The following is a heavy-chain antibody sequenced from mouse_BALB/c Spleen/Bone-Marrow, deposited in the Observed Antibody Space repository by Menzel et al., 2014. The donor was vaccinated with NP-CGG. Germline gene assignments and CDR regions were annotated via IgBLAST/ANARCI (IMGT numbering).Heavy chain of an antibody. CDR2: IRNKSNGYTT. V-gene: IGHV7-3*02. D-gene: IGHD1-1*01. CDR3: ARDYYGNIYAMDY. CDR1: GFTFTDYY. J-gene: IGHJ4*01. Sequence: DVKLQESGGGLVQPGGSLRLSCAPSGFTFTDYYMSWVRQPPGKALEWLGSIRNKSNGYTTEYSASVKGRFTISRDSSQSILYLQMNTLRAEDSATYYCARDYYGNIYAMDYWGQGTSVTVSS.